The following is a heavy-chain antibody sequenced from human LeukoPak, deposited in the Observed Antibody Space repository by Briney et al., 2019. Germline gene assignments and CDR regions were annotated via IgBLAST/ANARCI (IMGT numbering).Heavy chain of an antibody. CDR3: ARPGGSGSYYTHPFDY. Sequence: SETLSLTCTVSGGSISSYYWSWIRQPPGKGLEWIGSIYYSGSTYYNPSLKSRVTISVDTSKNQFSLKLSSVTAADTAVYYCARPGGSGSYYTHPFDYWGQGTLVTVSS. CDR1: GGSISSYY. V-gene: IGHV4-39*01. J-gene: IGHJ4*02. CDR2: IYYSGST. D-gene: IGHD3-10*01.